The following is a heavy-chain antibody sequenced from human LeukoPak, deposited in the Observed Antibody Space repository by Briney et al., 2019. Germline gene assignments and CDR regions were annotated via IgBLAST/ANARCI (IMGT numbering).Heavy chain of an antibody. CDR2: ISGSGGST. Sequence: GGSLRLSCAASGFTFSSYAMSWVRQAPGKGLEWVSAISGSGGSTYYADSVKGRFTISRDNSKNTLYLQMNSLRAVDTAVYYCAKDQHYDILTGYYAHDAFDIWGQGTMVTVSS. V-gene: IGHV3-23*01. CDR3: AKDQHYDILTGYYAHDAFDI. D-gene: IGHD3-9*01. J-gene: IGHJ3*02. CDR1: GFTFSSYA.